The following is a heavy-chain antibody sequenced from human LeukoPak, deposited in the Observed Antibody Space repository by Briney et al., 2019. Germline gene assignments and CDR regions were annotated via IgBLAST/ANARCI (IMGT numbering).Heavy chain of an antibody. Sequence: GSLRLSCTTSGFTFGDYAMSWVRQAPGKGLEWVGFIRSTGYGGTTEYAASVRGRITISRDDSRNIAYLQMNSLKTEDTAVYFCTRDGHRGVRPGRSYNWGQGTLVTVSP. D-gene: IGHD3-10*01. V-gene: IGHV3-49*04. CDR3: TRDGHRGVRPGRSYN. J-gene: IGHJ4*02. CDR1: GFTFGDYA. CDR2: IRSTGYGGTT.